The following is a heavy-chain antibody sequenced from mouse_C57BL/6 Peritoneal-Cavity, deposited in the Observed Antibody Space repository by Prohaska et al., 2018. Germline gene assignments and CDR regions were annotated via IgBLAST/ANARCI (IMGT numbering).Heavy chain of an antibody. D-gene: IGHD1-1*01. CDR3: TRGGDGSSYGYFDV. J-gene: IGHJ1*03. V-gene: IGHV1-15*01. Sequence: QVQLQQSGAELVRPGASVTLSCKASGYTFTDYEMHWVKQTPVHGLEWIGAIDPETGGTAYNQKFKGKAILTADKCASTAYMELRSLTSEDSAVYYCTRGGDGSSYGYFDVWGTGTTVTVSS. CDR1: GYTFTDYE. CDR2: IDPETGGT.